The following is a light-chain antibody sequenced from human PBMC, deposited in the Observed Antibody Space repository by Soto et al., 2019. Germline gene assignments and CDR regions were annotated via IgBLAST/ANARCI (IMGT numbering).Light chain of an antibody. V-gene: IGKV3-11*01. CDR2: DAS. J-gene: IGKJ2*01. CDR1: QSVSSY. Sequence: EIVLTQSPATLSLSPGERATLSCRASQSVSSYLAWYQQKPGQAPRLLIYDASNRATGIPARFSGSGSGTDFTLTISSLEPEDFAVYDCQQRSNWPPGYTFGLWTKLEIK. CDR3: QQRSNWPPGYT.